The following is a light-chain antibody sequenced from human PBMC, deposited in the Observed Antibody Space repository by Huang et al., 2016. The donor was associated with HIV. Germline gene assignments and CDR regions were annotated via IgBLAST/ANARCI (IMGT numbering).Light chain of an antibody. Sequence: IQLTQSPSSLSASVGDRVTITCRASQGIGRYLVWYQQKPGKAPKLLIYAASTLQRGVPSRLSGSGSGTDFTLTIGSLQPEDFATYYCQQLKTYPITFGPGTQVDIK. CDR2: AAS. J-gene: IGKJ3*01. CDR1: QGIGRY. CDR3: QQLKTYPIT. V-gene: IGKV1-9*01.